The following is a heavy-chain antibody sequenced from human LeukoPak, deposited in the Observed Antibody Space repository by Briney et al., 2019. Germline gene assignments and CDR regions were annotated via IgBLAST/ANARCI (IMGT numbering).Heavy chain of an antibody. CDR1: GFTFSRYA. Sequence: PGGSLRLSCAATGFTFSRYAMSWVRQAPGKGLECVSLISGSGGRTKYADSVKGRFTIYRDNSKNTLYLQMNSLRAEDTAVYYCAKDQYDSSGPFDSWGQGTLVTVSS. CDR2: ISGSGGRT. CDR3: AKDQYDSSGPFDS. D-gene: IGHD3-22*01. J-gene: IGHJ4*02. V-gene: IGHV3-23*01.